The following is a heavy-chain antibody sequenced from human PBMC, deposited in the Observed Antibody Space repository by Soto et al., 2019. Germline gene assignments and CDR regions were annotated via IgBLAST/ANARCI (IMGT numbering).Heavy chain of an antibody. CDR2: IIPIFGTA. D-gene: IGHD6-6*01. J-gene: IGHJ3*02. CDR1: GGTFSSYA. CDR3: AKHSTSSDAFDI. Sequence: ASVKVSCKASGGTFSSYAINWVRQAPGQGLEWMGGIIPIFGTANCAQNFQGRVTITADESTTTAYMALSSLRSEDTAVYYCAKHSTSSDAFDIWGQGTMVTVSS. V-gene: IGHV1-69*13.